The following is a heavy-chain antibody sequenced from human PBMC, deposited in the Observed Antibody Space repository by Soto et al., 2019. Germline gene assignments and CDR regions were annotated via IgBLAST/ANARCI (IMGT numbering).Heavy chain of an antibody. D-gene: IGHD6-19*01. CDR3: ARAGGLGAVAADY. CDR1: GGSISSGGYS. CDR2: IYHSGST. Sequence: QLQLQESGSGLVKPSQTLSLTCAVSGGSISSGGYSWSWIRQPPGKGLEWMGYIYHSGSTYYNPSIKSRVTISVDRSKNQFSLKLSSVTAADTAVYYCARAGGLGAVAADYWGQGTLVTVSS. J-gene: IGHJ4*02. V-gene: IGHV4-30-2*01.